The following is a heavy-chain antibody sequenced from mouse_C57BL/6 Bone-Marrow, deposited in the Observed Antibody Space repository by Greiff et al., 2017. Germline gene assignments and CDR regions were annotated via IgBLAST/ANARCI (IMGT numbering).Heavy chain of an antibody. CDR3: ASRETAQATSGY. CDR2: INPNNGGT. V-gene: IGHV1-26*01. J-gene: IGHJ2*01. CDR1: GYTFTDYY. D-gene: IGHD3-2*02. Sequence: VQLQQSGPELVKPGASVKISCKASGYTFTDYYMNWVKQSHGKSLEWIGDINPNNGGTSYNQKFKGKATLTVDKSSSTAYMELRSLTSEDSAVYYCASRETAQATSGYWGQGTTLTVSS.